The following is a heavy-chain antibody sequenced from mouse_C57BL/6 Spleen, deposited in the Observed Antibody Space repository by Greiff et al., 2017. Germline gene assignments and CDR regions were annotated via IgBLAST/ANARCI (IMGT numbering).Heavy chain of an antibody. CDR3: ARGDYGSSYSWYFDV. Sequence: QVQLQQSGAELARPGASVKLSCKASGYTFTSYGISWVKQRTGQGLEWIGEIYPRSGNTYYNEKFKGKATLTADKSSSTAYMELRRLTSEDSAVYFCARGDYGSSYSWYFDVWGTGTTVTVSS. D-gene: IGHD1-1*01. CDR1: GYTFTSYG. J-gene: IGHJ1*03. V-gene: IGHV1-81*01. CDR2: IYPRSGNT.